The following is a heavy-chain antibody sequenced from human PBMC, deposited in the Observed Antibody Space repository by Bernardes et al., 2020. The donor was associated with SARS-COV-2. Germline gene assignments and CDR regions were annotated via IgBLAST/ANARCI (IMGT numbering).Heavy chain of an antibody. V-gene: IGHV2-70*01. CDR3: ARTKNYYDILTGYYYYFDY. Sequence: SGPTLLKPTQTLTLTCPFSGFSLSTSGMCVSWIRQPPGKALEWLALIDWDDDKYYSTSLKTRLTISKDTSKNQVVLTMTNMDPVDTATYYCARTKNYYDILTGYYYYFDYWGQGTLVTVSS. D-gene: IGHD3-9*01. CDR1: GFSLSTSGMC. CDR2: IDWDDDK. J-gene: IGHJ4*02.